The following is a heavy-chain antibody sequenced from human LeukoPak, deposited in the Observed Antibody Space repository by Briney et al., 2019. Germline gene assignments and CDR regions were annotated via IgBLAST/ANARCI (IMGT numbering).Heavy chain of an antibody. V-gene: IGHV3-15*01. Sequence: GSLRLSCGASGFPFNNALMSWVRQAPGKGLEGVCRIKGKTDGGTTDYAAPVKGRFTISRDDSKNTLYLQMNSLKTEDTAIYYCSTLYGSGSRYKNYFDYWGQGALVTVSS. CDR1: GFPFNNAL. CDR3: STLYGSGSRYKNYFDY. CDR2: IKGKTDGGTT. J-gene: IGHJ4*02. D-gene: IGHD3-10*01.